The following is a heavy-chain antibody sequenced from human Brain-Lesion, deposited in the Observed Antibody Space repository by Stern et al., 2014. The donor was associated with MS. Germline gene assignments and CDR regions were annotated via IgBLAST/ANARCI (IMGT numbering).Heavy chain of an antibody. CDR1: GGSISSGGYY. Sequence: VQLVESGPGLVKPSQTLSLSCTVSGGSISSGGYYWSWIRPPAGKGLEWIGRIFNSGSPSYNPSLKSRVTISIDTSKNQFSLRLNSMTAADTAVYYCARDRVVPGFQYYATDVWGQGTTVIVSS. V-gene: IGHV4-61*02. CDR2: IFNSGSP. J-gene: IGHJ6*02. D-gene: IGHD2-2*01. CDR3: ARDRVVPGFQYYATDV.